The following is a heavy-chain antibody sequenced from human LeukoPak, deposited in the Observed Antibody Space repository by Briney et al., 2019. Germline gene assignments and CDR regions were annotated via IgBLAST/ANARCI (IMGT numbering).Heavy chain of an antibody. D-gene: IGHD2-21*02. CDR2: ISSSGSTR. V-gene: IGHV3-48*03. CDR3: AKVCGGDCYSYLYYYYGMDV. Sequence: GGSLRLSCAASGFTFSSCEMNWVRHAPGKGQEWVSYISSSGSTRNYADSVKGRLTISRDNAKNALYLQMTRLRAEDTTVYYCAKVCGGDCYSYLYYYYGMDVWCKGTADSVSS. J-gene: IGHJ6*04. CDR1: GFTFSSCE.